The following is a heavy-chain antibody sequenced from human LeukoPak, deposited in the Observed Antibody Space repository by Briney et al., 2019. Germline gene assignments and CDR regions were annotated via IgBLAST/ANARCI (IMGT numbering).Heavy chain of an antibody. CDR1: GFTFSSYS. CDR3: ARDAPRGYYYMDV. Sequence: GGSLRLSCAASGFTFSSYSMNWVRQAPGKGLEWVSSISSSSSYIYYADSVKGRFTISRDNAKNSLYLQMNSLRAEDTAVYYYARDAPRGYYYMDVWGKGTTVTVSS. CDR2: ISSSSSYI. V-gene: IGHV3-21*01. J-gene: IGHJ6*03.